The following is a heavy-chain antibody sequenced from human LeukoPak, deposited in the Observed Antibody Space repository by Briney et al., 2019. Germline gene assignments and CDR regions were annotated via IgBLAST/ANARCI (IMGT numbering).Heavy chain of an antibody. CDR2: IYSGGST. Sequence: PGGSLGLSCAASGFTVSSNYMSWVRQAPGKGLEWVSVIYSGGSTYYADSVKGRFTISRDNSKNTLYLQINSLRAEDTAVYYCARDSESVWGSYYFDYWGQGTLVTVSS. V-gene: IGHV3-66*02. D-gene: IGHD3-16*01. J-gene: IGHJ4*02. CDR3: ARDSESVWGSYYFDY. CDR1: GFTVSSNY.